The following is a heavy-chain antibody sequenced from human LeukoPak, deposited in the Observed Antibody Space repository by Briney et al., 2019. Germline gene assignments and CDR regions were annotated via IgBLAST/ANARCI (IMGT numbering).Heavy chain of an antibody. CDR3: AKDQVAGFDP. CDR2: ISGSGGST. CDR1: GFTFSSYA. Sequence: PGGSLRLSCAASGFTFSSYAMSGVCQAPGRGLEWVSAISGSGGSTYYADSVKGRFTISRDNSKNTLYLQMNSLRAEDTAVYYCAKDQVAGFDPWGQGTLVTVSS. V-gene: IGHV3-23*01. D-gene: IGHD6-19*01. J-gene: IGHJ5*02.